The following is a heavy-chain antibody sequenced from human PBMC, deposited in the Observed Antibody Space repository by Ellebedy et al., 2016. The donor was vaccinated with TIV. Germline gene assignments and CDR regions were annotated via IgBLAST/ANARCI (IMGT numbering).Heavy chain of an antibody. Sequence: GGSLRLSXAASGFTFSSFGMNWVRQAPGKGLEYVSAITHNGGSTYYADSVKARFSISRDNSRDTLYLQMGTLRADDTAVYYCVASFTLGLFDHWGQGTLVTVSS. D-gene: IGHD3-10*01. CDR2: ITHNGGST. V-gene: IGHV3-64D*08. J-gene: IGHJ4*02. CDR3: VASFTLGLFDH. CDR1: GFTFSSFG.